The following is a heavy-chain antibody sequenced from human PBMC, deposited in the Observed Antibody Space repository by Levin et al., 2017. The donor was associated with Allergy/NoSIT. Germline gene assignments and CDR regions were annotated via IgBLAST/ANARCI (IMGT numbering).Heavy chain of an antibody. Sequence: SQTLSLTCAVYGGSFSGSYWSWIRQPPGKGLEWIGEINHSGSTNYNPSLKSRVTISVDTSKNQFSLKLSSVTAADTAVYYCARGRRGYYGSGSYYTLRYFDRWGRGTLVTVSS. J-gene: IGHJ2*01. CDR2: INHSGST. D-gene: IGHD3-10*01. CDR3: ARGRRGYYGSGSYYTLRYFDR. V-gene: IGHV4-34*01. CDR1: GGSFSGSY.